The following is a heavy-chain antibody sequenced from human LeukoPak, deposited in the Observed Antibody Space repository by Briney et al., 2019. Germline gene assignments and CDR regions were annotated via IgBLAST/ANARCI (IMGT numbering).Heavy chain of an antibody. V-gene: IGHV4-34*01. CDR3: ARRYYYSLGSFPFDF. CDR1: GGPFSGYF. Sequence: ASETLSLTCAVSGGPFSGYFWSWIRQSSGKGLEWIGEIHNSGTTNYNPSLNSRVTISEDTSKNQFYLNLSSVTAADTAVYYCARRYYYSLGSFPFDFWGQGTLVTVSS. J-gene: IGHJ4*02. D-gene: IGHD3-10*01. CDR2: IHNSGTT.